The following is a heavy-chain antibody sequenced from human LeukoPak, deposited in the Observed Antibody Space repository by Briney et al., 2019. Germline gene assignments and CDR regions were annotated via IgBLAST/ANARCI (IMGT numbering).Heavy chain of an antibody. CDR3: ARGMRGFPVVFGF. Sequence: SETLPLTCTVSGDSISTHYWSWIRQPPGKGLEWIGYIYYSGSTNYNPSLKSRVTISVDTSKNQFSLRLRSVTAADTAVYYCARGMRGFPVVFGFWGQGTLVTVSS. CDR1: GDSISTHY. D-gene: IGHD4-23*01. J-gene: IGHJ4*02. CDR2: IYYSGST. V-gene: IGHV4-59*11.